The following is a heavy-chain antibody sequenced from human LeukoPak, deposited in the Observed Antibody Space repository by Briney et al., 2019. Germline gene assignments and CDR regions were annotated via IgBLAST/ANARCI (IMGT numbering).Heavy chain of an antibody. J-gene: IGHJ5*02. D-gene: IGHD2-2*01. CDR2: INPSGGST. CDR1: GYTFTSYY. V-gene: IGHV1-46*01. Sequence: ASVKVSCKASGYTFTSYYMHWVRQAPGQGLEWRGIINPSGGSTSYAQKFQGRVTMTRDMSTSTVYMELSSLRSEDTAVYYCARAEYCSSTSCYSWFDPWGQGTLVTVSS. CDR3: ARAEYCSSTSCYSWFDP.